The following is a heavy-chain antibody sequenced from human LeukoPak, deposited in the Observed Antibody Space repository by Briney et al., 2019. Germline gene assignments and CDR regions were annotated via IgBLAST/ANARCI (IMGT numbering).Heavy chain of an antibody. CDR2: IINTGSST. CDR1: GFTFSSYW. Sequence: GGSLRLSCAASGFTFSSYWMHWVRQAPGEGLVWVSHIINTGSSTNYADSVKGRFTISRDNAKNTLYLQMNSLSAEDTAVYYCARDVRYGMDVWGRGTTVTVSS. CDR3: ARDVRYGMDV. J-gene: IGHJ6*02. V-gene: IGHV3-74*01.